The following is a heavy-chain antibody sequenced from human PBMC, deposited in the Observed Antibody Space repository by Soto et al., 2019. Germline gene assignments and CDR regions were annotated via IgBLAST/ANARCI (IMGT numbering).Heavy chain of an antibody. CDR2: IYYSGST. V-gene: IGHV4-31*03. Sequence: SETLSLTCTVSGGSISSGGYYWSWIRQHPGKGLEWIGYIYYSGSTYYNPSLKSRVTISVDTSKNQFSLKLSSVTAADTAVYYCARSHDYGDRYQYYFDYWGQGTLVTVSS. D-gene: IGHD4-17*01. CDR1: GGSISSGGYY. J-gene: IGHJ4*02. CDR3: ARSHDYGDRYQYYFDY.